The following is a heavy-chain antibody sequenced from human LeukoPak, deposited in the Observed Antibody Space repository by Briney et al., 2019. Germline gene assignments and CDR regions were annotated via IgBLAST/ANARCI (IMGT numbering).Heavy chain of an antibody. CDR2: IYYSGST. CDR1: GGSISSGDYY. CDR3: ARFRTGARYFDY. Sequence: PSETLSLTCTVSGGSISSGDYYWSWIRQPPGKGLEWIGYIYYSGSTNYNPSLKSRVTISVDTSKNQFSLKLSSVTAADTAVYYCARFRTGARYFDYWGQGTLVTVSS. V-gene: IGHV4-61*08. D-gene: IGHD1-1*01. J-gene: IGHJ4*02.